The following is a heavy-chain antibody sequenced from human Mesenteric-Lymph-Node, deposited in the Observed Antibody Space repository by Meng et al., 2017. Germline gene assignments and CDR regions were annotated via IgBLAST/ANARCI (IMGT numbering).Heavy chain of an antibody. V-gene: IGHV6-1*01. CDR1: GDSVSSNSAA. D-gene: IGHD3-22*01. Sequence: SETLSLTCAISGDSVSSNSAAWNWIRQSPSRGLEWLGRTYYRSKWYNDYAVSVKSRITINPDTSKNQFSLQLNSVTPEDTAVYYCARGGGYDSSGWGGELDYWGQGTRVTGSS. J-gene: IGHJ4*02. CDR3: ARGGGYDSSGWGGELDY. CDR2: TYYRSKWYN.